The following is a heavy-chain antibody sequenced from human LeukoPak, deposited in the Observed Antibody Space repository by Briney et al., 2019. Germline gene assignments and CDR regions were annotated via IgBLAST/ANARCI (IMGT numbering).Heavy chain of an antibody. Sequence: GESLKISCKGSGYSFTSYWIGWVRQMPGKGLEWMGIIYPGDSDTRYSPSFQGQVTISADKSISTAYLQWSSLKASDTAMYYCARTVGYCSSTSCFDWYFDLWGRGTLVTVSS. J-gene: IGHJ2*01. CDR1: GYSFTSYW. V-gene: IGHV5-51*01. CDR3: ARTVGYCSSTSCFDWYFDL. CDR2: IYPGDSDT. D-gene: IGHD2-2*01.